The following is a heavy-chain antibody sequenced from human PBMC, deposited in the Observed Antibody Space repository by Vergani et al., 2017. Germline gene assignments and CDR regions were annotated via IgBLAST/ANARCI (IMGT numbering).Heavy chain of an antibody. D-gene: IGHD5-24*01. CDR2: ISSSSSYI. J-gene: IGHJ6*02. Sequence: EVQLVEAGGGLDKPGGSLRLSCAASGFTFSRYSMNWVRQAPGKGLEWVSSISSSSSYIYYADSVKGRFTISRDNAKNSLYLQMNSLRAEDTAVYYCAREMATIPGMDVWGQGTTVTVSS. CDR1: GFTFSRYS. V-gene: IGHV3-21*01. CDR3: AREMATIPGMDV.